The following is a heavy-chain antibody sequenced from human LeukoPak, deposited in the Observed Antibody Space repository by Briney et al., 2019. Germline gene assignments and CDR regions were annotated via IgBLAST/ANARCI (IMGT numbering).Heavy chain of an antibody. D-gene: IGHD5-12*01. CDR1: GFTFSSYA. J-gene: IGHJ4*02. Sequence: PGGSPRLSCAASGFTFSSYAMSWVRQAPGRGLEWVSLFSGSGASTYYADSVKGRFTISRDNSKSMLYLQMNSLRAGDTAVYYCAKRDNIGEYYFDYWGQGTLVTVSS. CDR2: FSGSGAST. V-gene: IGHV3-23*01. CDR3: AKRDNIGEYYFDY.